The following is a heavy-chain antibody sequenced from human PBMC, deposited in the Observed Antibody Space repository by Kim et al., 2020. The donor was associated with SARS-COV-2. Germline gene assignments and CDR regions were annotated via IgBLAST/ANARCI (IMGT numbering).Heavy chain of an antibody. V-gene: IGHV1-3*01. CDR2: INAGNGNT. J-gene: IGHJ4*02. CDR3: ARDGPGYDILTGYYGDPFDY. D-gene: IGHD3-9*01. CDR1: GYTFTSYA. Sequence: ASVKVSCKASGYTFTSYAMHWVRQAPGQRLEWMGWINAGNGNTKYSQKFQGRVTITRDTSASTAYMELSSLRSEDMAVYYCARDGPGYDILTGYYGDPFDYWGQGTLVTVSS.